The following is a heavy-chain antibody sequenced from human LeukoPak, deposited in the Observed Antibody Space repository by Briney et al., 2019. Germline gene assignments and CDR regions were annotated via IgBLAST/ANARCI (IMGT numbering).Heavy chain of an antibody. CDR2: IIPIFGTA. D-gene: IGHD6-13*01. J-gene: IGHJ4*02. Sequence: SVKVSCKASGGTFSSYAISWVRQAPGQGLEWMGGIIPIFGTANYAQKFQGRVTITTDESTSTAYMELSSLRSEDTAVYYCARSTPRRYSSSWYVSTYFDYWGQGTLVTVSS. CDR3: ARSTPRRYSSSWYVSTYFDY. V-gene: IGHV1-69*05. CDR1: GGTFSSYA.